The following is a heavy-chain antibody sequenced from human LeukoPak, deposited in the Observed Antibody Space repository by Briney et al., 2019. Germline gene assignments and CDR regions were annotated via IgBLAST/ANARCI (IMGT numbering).Heavy chain of an antibody. CDR1: GFSFSDYY. J-gene: IGHJ4*02. CDR3: ARRRDYIDS. CDR2: ISTSGSTI. Sequence: GGSLRLSCAASGFSFSDYYMSWIRQAPGKGLEWLSYISTSGSTIYYADSVKGRFTISRDNAKSSLYLQMNSLGAEDTAVYYCARRRDYIDSWGQGTLVTVS. V-gene: IGHV3-11*01.